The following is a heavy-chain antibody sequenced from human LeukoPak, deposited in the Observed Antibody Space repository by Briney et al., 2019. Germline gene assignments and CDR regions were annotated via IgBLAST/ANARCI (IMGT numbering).Heavy chain of an antibody. J-gene: IGHJ4*02. V-gene: IGHV3-74*01. CDR3: AVRGTVTLPSDY. D-gene: IGHD4-17*01. Sequence: QAGGSLRLSCAASGFTFSSYWMHWVRQAPGKGLVWVSRINTDGSSTSYADSVKGRFTISRDNAKNTLYLQMNSLRAEDTAVYYCAVRGTVTLPSDYWGQGTLVTVSS. CDR2: INTDGSST. CDR1: GFTFSSYW.